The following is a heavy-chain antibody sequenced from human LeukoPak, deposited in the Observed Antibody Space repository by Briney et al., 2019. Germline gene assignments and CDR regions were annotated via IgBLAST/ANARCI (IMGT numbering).Heavy chain of an antibody. CDR3: ARRIQLWSPFDY. J-gene: IGHJ4*02. CDR1: GYSFTNYW. CDR2: IYPSDSDT. Sequence: GESLKISCEGSGYSFTNYWIAWVRQMPGKGLEWMGIIYPSDSDTRYSPSFQGPVTISADKSISTAYLQWSSLKASDTAMYYCARRIQLWSPFDYWGQGTLVTVSS. D-gene: IGHD5-18*01. V-gene: IGHV5-51*01.